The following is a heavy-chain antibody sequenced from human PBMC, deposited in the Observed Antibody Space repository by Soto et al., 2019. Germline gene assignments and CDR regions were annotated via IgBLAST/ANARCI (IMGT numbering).Heavy chain of an antibody. V-gene: IGHV3-30-3*01. CDR1: GFTFSSYA. CDR3: AKRLRDGLSSPFDY. Sequence: PGGSLRLSCAASGFTFSSYAMHWVRQAPGKGLEWVAVISYDGSNKYYADSVKGRFTISIDNSKNTLYLQMNSLRAEDTAVYYCAKRLRDGLSSPFDYWGQGTLVTVSS. D-gene: IGHD3-16*01. J-gene: IGHJ4*02. CDR2: ISYDGSNK.